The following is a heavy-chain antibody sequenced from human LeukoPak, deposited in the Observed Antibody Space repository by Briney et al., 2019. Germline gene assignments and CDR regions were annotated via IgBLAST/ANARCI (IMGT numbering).Heavy chain of an antibody. Sequence: GGSLRLSCAASGFTFSSYSMNWVRQAPGKGLVWVPYISSSSSTIYYADSVKGRFTISRDNSKNTLDLQMNSLRAEDTAVYYCAKGSYYYDSTGYSNFGYWGQGTLVTVSS. CDR3: AKGSYYYDSTGYSNFGY. D-gene: IGHD3-22*01. CDR1: GFTFSSYS. CDR2: ISSSSSTI. V-gene: IGHV3-48*01. J-gene: IGHJ4*02.